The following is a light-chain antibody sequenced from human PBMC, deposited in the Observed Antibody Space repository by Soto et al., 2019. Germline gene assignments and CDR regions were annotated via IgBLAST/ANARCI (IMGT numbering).Light chain of an antibody. V-gene: IGKV4-1*01. CDR1: QRVLYSSNNKNY. CDR2: WAS. J-gene: IGKJ3*01. CDR3: QQYYGTPFT. Sequence: DIVMTQSPDSLAVSLGERATINCKSSQRVLYSSNNKNYFAWYQQKPGQPPKLLIYWASIRESGVPDRFSGSGSGTDFTLTISGLQAEDVAVYYCQQYYGTPFTFGPGTKVDLK.